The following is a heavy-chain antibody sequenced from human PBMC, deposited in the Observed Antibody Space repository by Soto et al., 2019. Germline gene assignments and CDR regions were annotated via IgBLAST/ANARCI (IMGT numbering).Heavy chain of an antibody. CDR2: IIPIFGTA. V-gene: IGHV1-69*13. J-gene: IGHJ5*02. CDR1: GGTFSSYA. Sequence: GASVQVSCKASGGTFSSYAISWVRQAPGQGLEWMGGIIPIFGTANYAQKFQGRVTITADESTSTAYMELSSLRSEDTAVYYCARVGSAFGINWFDPWGQGTLVTVSS. D-gene: IGHD3-10*01. CDR3: ARVGSAFGINWFDP.